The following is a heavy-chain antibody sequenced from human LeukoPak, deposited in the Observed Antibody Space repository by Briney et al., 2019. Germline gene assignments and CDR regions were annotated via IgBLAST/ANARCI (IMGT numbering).Heavy chain of an antibody. D-gene: IGHD6-19*01. V-gene: IGHV3-23*01. J-gene: IGHJ6*02. CDR3: AKGQSAYSSGWYAPGYYYYYGMDV. Sequence: GGSLRLSCAASGFTFSSYAMSRVRQAPGKGLEWVSAISGSGGSTYYADSVKGRFIISRDNSKNTLYLQMNSLRAEDTAVYYCAKGQSAYSSGWYAPGYYYYYGMDVWGQGTTVTVSS. CDR1: GFTFSSYA. CDR2: ISGSGGST.